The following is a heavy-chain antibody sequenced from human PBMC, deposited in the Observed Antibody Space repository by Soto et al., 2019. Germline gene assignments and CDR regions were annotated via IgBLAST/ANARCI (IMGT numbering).Heavy chain of an antibody. CDR3: ARSFDWPKDAFDI. CDR1: GGSISSSSYY. V-gene: IGHV4-39*01. D-gene: IGHD3-9*01. J-gene: IGHJ3*02. CDR2: IYYSGST. Sequence: SETLSLTCTVSGGSISSSSYYWGWIRQPPGKGLEWIGSIYYSGSTYYNPSLKSRVTISVDTSKNQFSLKLSSVTAADTAVYYCARSFDWPKDAFDIWGQGTMVTVSS.